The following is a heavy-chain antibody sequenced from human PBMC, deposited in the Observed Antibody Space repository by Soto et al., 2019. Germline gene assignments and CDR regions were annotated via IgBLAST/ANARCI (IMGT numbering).Heavy chain of an antibody. V-gene: IGHV4-31*03. D-gene: IGHD2-21*02. CDR3: ARYCGGDCRVGDAFDI. J-gene: IGHJ3*02. CDR1: GGSISSGGYY. Sequence: QVQLQESGPGLVKPSQTLSLTCTVSGGSISSGGYYWSWIRQHPGKGLEWIGYIYYSGSTYYNPSLTSRVTISVDTSKNQFSLKLSSVTAADTAVYYCARYCGGDCRVGDAFDIWGQGTMVTVSS. CDR2: IYYSGST.